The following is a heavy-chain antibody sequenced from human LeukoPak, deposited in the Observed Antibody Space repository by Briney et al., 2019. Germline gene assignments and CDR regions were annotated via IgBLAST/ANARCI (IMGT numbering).Heavy chain of an antibody. D-gene: IGHD2-15*01. V-gene: IGHV4-4*07. CDR1: GGSISSYY. J-gene: IGHJ3*02. CDR3: ARASAAPLCSGGSCYSAFDI. Sequence: PSETLSLTCTVSGGSISSYYWSWIRQPAGKGLEWIGRIYTSGSTNYNPSLKSRVTISVDTSKNQFSLKLSSVTAADTAVYYCARASAAPLCSGGSCYSAFDIWGQGTMVTVSS. CDR2: IYTSGST.